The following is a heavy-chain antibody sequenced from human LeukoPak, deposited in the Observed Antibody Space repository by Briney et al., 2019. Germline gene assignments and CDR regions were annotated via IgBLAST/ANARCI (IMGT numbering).Heavy chain of an antibody. CDR3: AREGGYCSSTSCYGDNWFDP. CDR2: INPNSGGT. D-gene: IGHD2-2*01. CDR1: GYTFTGYY. Sequence: ASVKVSCKASGYTFTGYYMHWVRQAPGQGLEWMGWINPNSGGTNYAQKFQGRVTMTRDTSISTAYMELSRLRSDDTAVYYCAREGGYCSSTSCYGDNWFDPWGQGTLATVSS. J-gene: IGHJ5*02. V-gene: IGHV1-2*02.